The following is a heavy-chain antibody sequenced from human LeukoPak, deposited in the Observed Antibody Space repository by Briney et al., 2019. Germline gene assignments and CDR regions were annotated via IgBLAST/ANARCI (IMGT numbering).Heavy chain of an antibody. J-gene: IGHJ4*02. CDR3: ARVSSSWSPSLSVTHYFDS. CDR1: GDSVSSNSAA. CDR2: TYYRSKWYN. Sequence: SQTLSLTCAISGDSVSSNSAAWNWIRQSPSRGLEWLGRTYYRSKWYNDFAVSVKSRIAINPDTSKNQFSLQLTSVTPEDTAVYYCARVSSSWSPSLSVTHYFDSCGQGALVTVSS. D-gene: IGHD6-6*01. V-gene: IGHV6-1*01.